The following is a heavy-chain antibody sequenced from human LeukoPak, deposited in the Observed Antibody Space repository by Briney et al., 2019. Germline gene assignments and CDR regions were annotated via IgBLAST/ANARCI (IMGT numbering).Heavy chain of an antibody. CDR2: IYSGGST. V-gene: IGHV3-66*01. J-gene: IGHJ2*01. Sequence: PGGSLRLSCAASGFTVSSNYMSWVRQAPGKGLEWVSVIYSGGSTYYADSVKGRFTISRDNSKNTLFLQMNSLRAEDTAVYYCARVVSYYGSSYRLLDLWGRGTLVTVSS. D-gene: IGHD3-10*01. CDR3: ARVVSYYGSSYRLLDL. CDR1: GFTVSSNY.